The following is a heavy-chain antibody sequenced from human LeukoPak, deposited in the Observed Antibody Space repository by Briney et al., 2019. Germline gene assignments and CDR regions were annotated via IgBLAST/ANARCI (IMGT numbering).Heavy chain of an antibody. CDR2: FDTGGSST. D-gene: IGHD1-1*01. CDR3: ARGSSNWNNAFDI. J-gene: IGHJ3*02. CDR1: GFTLTSDK. Sequence: GGSLRLSCAVSGFTLTSDKMHWVRQAPGKGLVWVSRFDTGGSSTTYADSVRGRFTISRDNAKNTLYLQMNSLRAEDTAVYYCARGSSNWNNAFDIWGQGTMVTVSS. V-gene: IGHV3-74*01.